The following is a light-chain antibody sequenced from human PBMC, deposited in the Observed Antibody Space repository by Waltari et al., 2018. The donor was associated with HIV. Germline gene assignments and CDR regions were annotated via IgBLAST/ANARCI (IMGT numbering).Light chain of an antibody. J-gene: IGKJ1*01. CDR3: MQGTHWPRT. V-gene: IGKV2-30*01. CDR2: EVS. CDR1: QSLVYSDGYTY. Sequence: DVAMTQSPLSLPVTLGQPASISCRSSQSLVYSDGYTYLDWIQQRPGRSPRRLIYEVSKRDSGVPDRFSGSGSGTNFTLKISRVEAEDVGIYYCMQGTHWPRTFGQGTKVEIK.